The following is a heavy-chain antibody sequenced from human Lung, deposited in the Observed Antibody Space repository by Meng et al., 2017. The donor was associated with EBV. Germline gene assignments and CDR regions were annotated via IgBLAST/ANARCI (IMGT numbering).Heavy chain of an antibody. CDR1: GSSLGLSGVG. CDR2: IYWDYYY. J-gene: IGHJ4*02. V-gene: IGHV2-5*02. Sequence: IRLKESGPKLVAPHQNLTLICMFSGSSLGLSGVGVGWIRQPQGKALEWLALIYWDYYYSYIQSLESRLPITKDISKNQVVLKMTNMDLVDTATYYCAHRPVAGYFDYWGQGTLVTVSS. D-gene: IGHD6-19*01. CDR3: AHRPVAGYFDY.